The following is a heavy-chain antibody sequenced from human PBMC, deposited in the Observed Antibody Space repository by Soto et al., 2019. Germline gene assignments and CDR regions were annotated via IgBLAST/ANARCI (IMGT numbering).Heavy chain of an antibody. CDR2: INPSGGST. J-gene: IGHJ4*02. CDR3: ANRNFDY. CDR1: GYTFTSYG. V-gene: IGHV1-46*01. Sequence: ASVKVSCKASGYTFTSYGISWVRQAPGQGLEWMGIINPSGGSTSYAQKFQGRVTITRDTSTSTVYMELSSLRSEDTAVYYCANRNFDYWGQGTLVTVSS.